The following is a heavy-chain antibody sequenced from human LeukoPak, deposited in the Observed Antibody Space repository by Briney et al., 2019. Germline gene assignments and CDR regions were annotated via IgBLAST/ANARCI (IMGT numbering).Heavy chain of an antibody. V-gene: IGHV1-8*01. CDR3: ARGXXXSYYYYGMDV. Sequence: GGPVKVSCKASGYTFTSYDINWVRQATGQGLEWMGWMNPNSGNTGYAQKFQGRVTMTRNTSISTAYMELSSLRSEDTAVYYCARGXXXSYYYYGMDVWGQGTTVTVSS. CDR1: GYTFTSYD. CDR2: MNPNSGNT. J-gene: IGHJ6*02.